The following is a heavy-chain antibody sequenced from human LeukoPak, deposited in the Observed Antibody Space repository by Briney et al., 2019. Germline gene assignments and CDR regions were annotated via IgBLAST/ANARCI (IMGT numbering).Heavy chain of an antibody. CDR3: AKSGVLDSYYYMDV. CDR1: GFTFSSYS. D-gene: IGHD3-10*01. J-gene: IGHJ6*03. Sequence: GGSLRLSCTGSGFTFSSYSMNWVRQAPGKGLGWVSSISSSSRYIYYADSVKGRFTISRDNARNSLLLQMNSLRAEDTAVYYCAKSGVLDSYYYMDVWGKGTTVTVSS. CDR2: ISSSSRYI. V-gene: IGHV3-21*01.